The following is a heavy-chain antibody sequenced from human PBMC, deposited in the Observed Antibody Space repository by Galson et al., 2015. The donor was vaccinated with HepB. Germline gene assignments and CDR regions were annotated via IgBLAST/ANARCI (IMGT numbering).Heavy chain of an antibody. V-gene: IGHV5-51*01. D-gene: IGHD4-11*01. J-gene: IGHJ3*02. CDR1: GYSFTSYW. Sequence: QSGAEVKKPGESLRISCKGSGYSFTSYWIGWVRQMPGKGLEWMGIIYPGDSDTRYNPSFQGQVTISVDKSITTAYLQWSSLKASDPAMYYCASHTTVTHDAFDIWGQGTMVTVSS. CDR3: ASHTTVTHDAFDI. CDR2: IYPGDSDT.